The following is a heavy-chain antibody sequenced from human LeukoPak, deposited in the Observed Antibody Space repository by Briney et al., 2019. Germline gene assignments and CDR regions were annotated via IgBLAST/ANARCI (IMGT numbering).Heavy chain of an antibody. V-gene: IGHV4-59*01. D-gene: IGHD6-6*01. CDR1: GGSISSYY. J-gene: IGHJ6*03. CDR2: IYYSGST. CDR3: ARVRIAARLGNYYYYMDV. Sequence: KASETLSLTCTVSGGSISSYYWSWIRQPAGKGLEWIGYIYYSGSTNYNPSLKSRVTISVDTSKNQFSLKLSSVTAANTAVYYCARVRIAARLGNYYYYMDVWGKGTTVTVSS.